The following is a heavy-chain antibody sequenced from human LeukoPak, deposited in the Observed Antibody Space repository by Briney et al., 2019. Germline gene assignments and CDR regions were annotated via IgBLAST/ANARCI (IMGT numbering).Heavy chain of an antibody. J-gene: IGHJ4*02. CDR2: IYYSGSI. Sequence: PSETLSLICTVSGASISSYYWSWIRQPPGKGLEWIGDIYYSGSIKYNPSLKSRVTMSVDTSRNQFSLKLSSVTAADTAIYYCARENPSGYYNRPIDYWGQGTLVTVSS. CDR1: GASISSYY. D-gene: IGHD3-22*01. CDR3: ARENPSGYYNRPIDY. V-gene: IGHV4-59*01.